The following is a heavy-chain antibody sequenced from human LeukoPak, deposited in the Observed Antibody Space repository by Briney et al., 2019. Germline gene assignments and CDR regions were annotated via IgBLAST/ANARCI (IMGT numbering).Heavy chain of an antibody. CDR2: IFDGKTI. J-gene: IGHJ4*02. CDR1: GESLNYYY. V-gene: IGHV4-34*12. D-gene: IGHD4-23*01. Sequence: RASDTLSLTCAVYGESLNYYYWSWIRQSPGKGLEWIGDIFDGKTINYNPSLKSRVTISAATSSQQFSLNLKSVTAADTAVYFCASGAWAARLNSWAQGALVIVSS. CDR3: ASGAWAARLNS.